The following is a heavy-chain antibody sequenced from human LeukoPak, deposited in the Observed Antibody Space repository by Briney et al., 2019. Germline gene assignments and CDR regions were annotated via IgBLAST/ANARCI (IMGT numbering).Heavy chain of an antibody. CDR1: GFTFSSYG. CDR3: AKARYYDSSGYYLDY. J-gene: IGHJ4*02. CDR2: ISGSGGST. Sequence: GGSLRLSCAASGFTFSSYGMHWVRQAPGKGLEWVSAISGSGGSTYYADSVKGRFTISRDNSKNTLYLQMNSLRAEDTAVYYCAKARYYDSSGYYLDYWGQGTLVTVSS. V-gene: IGHV3-23*01. D-gene: IGHD3-22*01.